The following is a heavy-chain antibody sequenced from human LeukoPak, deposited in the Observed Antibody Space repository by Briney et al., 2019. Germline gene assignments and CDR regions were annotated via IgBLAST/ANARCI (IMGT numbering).Heavy chain of an antibody. Sequence: PSETLSLTSTVSSGSISSYFWTWIRQPPGNGLEWIGNIYYGGSTRYNPSLKSRGSISVDTSKNQFSLKLTSVTAADTAVYYCARFCSGGSCPDVWGQGTTVSVSS. D-gene: IGHD2-15*01. V-gene: IGHV4-59*01. CDR1: SGSISSYF. CDR3: ARFCSGGSCPDV. CDR2: IYYGGST. J-gene: IGHJ6*02.